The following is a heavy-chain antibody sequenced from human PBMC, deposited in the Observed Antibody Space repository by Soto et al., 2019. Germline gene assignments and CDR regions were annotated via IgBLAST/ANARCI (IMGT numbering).Heavy chain of an antibody. J-gene: IGHJ2*01. CDR2: IKRDGSEE. CDR1: VLAFSTYW. CDR3: AKEISVRAVPWCFDL. D-gene: IGHD1-26*01. Sequence: GGLLRLSCAAAVLAFSTYWMIWVRQAPGKGLEWVANIKRDGSEEYYADSVKGRFTISRDNSRNMVYVQMSSLMPEDTAMYYCAKEISVRAVPWCFDLWGRGTLVTVSS. V-gene: IGHV3-7*01.